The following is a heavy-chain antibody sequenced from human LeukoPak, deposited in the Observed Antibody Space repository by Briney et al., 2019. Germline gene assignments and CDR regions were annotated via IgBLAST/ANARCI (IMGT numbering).Heavy chain of an antibody. D-gene: IGHD4-17*01. J-gene: IGHJ4*02. CDR1: GITFSSYT. CDR2: ISSSSTYI. CDR3: ASLQVYGDFDY. Sequence: GGSLRLSCVASGITFSSYTMNWVRQAPGKGLEWVSSISSSSTYIYFADSLKGRFTISRDNAKNSLYLQMHSLRAEDTAVYYCASLQVYGDFDYWGQGTLVTVSS. V-gene: IGHV3-21*01.